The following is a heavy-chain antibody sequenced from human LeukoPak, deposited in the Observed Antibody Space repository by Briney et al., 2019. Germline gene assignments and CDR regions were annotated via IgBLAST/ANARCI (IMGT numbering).Heavy chain of an antibody. V-gene: IGHV5-10-1*01. CDR3: ARNRYYYDFCGYYVDY. CDR1: GYSFSSYW. J-gene: IGHJ4*02. CDR2: IDPSDSYT. Sequence: GESLRISCKGSGYSFSSYWISWVRQMPGKGLEWMGSIDPSDSYTNCSPSFQGHVTISTDKSISTAYLQWSSLRASDTAMYYCARNRYYYDFCGYYVDYWGQGTLVTVSS. D-gene: IGHD3-22*01.